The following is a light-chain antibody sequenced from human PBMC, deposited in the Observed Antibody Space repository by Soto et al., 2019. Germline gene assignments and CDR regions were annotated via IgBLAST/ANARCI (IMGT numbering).Light chain of an antibody. CDR1: QSVSFN. CDR2: KAS. J-gene: IGKJ4*01. V-gene: IGKV3-15*01. CDR3: HQHNNWPST. Sequence: IVMTQSPATLSVSPGERATLSCRASQSVSFNLVWYQHKPGQPPRLLMYKASNRAAGISARFTGSGSGTDFTLTIDNLQSEDFAFYYCHQHNNWPSTFGGGTKVE.